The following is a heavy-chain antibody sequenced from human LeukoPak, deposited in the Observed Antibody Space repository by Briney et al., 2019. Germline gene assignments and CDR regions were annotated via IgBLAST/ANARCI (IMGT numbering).Heavy chain of an antibody. CDR2: IYYGGST. CDR3: CGSGWFAGPFGY. Sequence: SGTLSLTCTVSGGSVSRNSDYWGWIRQPPGKGLEWIGSIYYGGSTYYNPSLNSRVTISVDTSKNQFSLKLTSVTAADTAVYYCCGSGWFAGPFGYWGQGALVTVSS. J-gene: IGHJ4*02. CDR1: GGSVSRNSDY. D-gene: IGHD6-19*01. V-gene: IGHV4-39*07.